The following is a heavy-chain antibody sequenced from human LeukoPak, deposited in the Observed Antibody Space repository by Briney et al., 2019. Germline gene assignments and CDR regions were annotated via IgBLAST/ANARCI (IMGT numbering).Heavy chain of an antibody. Sequence: PGGSLRLSCAASGFTFSSYSMNWVRQAPGKGLEWVSSISSSSSYIYYADSVKGRFTISRDNAKNSLYLQMNSLRAEDTAVYYCARDGGGVVVVVAATTGTGMDVWGKGPTVPVSS. CDR3: ARDGGGVVVVVAATTGTGMDV. CDR1: GFTFSSYS. J-gene: IGHJ6*04. D-gene: IGHD2-15*01. V-gene: IGHV3-21*01. CDR2: ISSSSSYI.